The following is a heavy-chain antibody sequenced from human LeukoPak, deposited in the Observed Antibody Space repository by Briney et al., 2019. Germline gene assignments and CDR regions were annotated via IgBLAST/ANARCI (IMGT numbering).Heavy chain of an antibody. D-gene: IGHD2-15*01. J-gene: IGHJ4*02. CDR1: GFTFSSYG. CDR2: IRFDGSNK. V-gene: IGHV3-30*02. Sequence: GGSLRLSCAASGFTFSSYGMHWVRQAPGKGLEWVAFIRFDGSNKYYADSVKGRFTISRDNSKNTLYLQMNSLRAEDTAVYYCARELLEWFDYWGQGTLVTVSS. CDR3: ARELLEWFDY.